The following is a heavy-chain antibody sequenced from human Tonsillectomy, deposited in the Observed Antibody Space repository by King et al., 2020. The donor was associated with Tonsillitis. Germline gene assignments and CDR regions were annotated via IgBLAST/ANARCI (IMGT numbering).Heavy chain of an antibody. J-gene: IGHJ4*02. V-gene: IGHV3-23*04. Sequence: VQLVESGGGLVQPGGSLRLSCAASGFTFSSYDMSWVRQAPGKGLEWVSASSGSGGSTYYADSGKGRFHISREHSQYTLYLQMNSLRAEDTAVYYCAKSRQQLVPQFDYWGQGTLVTVSS. CDR3: AKSRQQLVPQFDY. D-gene: IGHD6-13*01. CDR1: GFTFSSYD. CDR2: SSGSGGST.